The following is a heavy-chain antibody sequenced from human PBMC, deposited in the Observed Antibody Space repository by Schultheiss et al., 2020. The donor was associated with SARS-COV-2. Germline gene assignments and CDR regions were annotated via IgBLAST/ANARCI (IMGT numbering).Heavy chain of an antibody. V-gene: IGHV4-34*01. CDR1: GGSISSYY. CDR3: AIGLSSPYYFDY. D-gene: IGHD6-19*01. CDR2: INHSGST. J-gene: IGHJ4*02. Sequence: SETLSLTCTVSGGSISSYYWGWIRQPPGKGLEWIGEINHSGSTNYNPSLKSRVTISVDTSKNQFSLKLSSVTAADTAVYYCAIGLSSPYYFDYWGQGTLVTVSS.